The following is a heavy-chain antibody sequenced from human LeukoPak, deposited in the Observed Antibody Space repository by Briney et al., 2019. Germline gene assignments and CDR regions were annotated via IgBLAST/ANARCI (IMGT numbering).Heavy chain of an antibody. D-gene: IGHD3-10*01. V-gene: IGHV3-48*03. J-gene: IGHJ4*02. Sequence: PGGSLRLSCAASGFTFSSYDMNWVRQAPGKGLEWVSYISSSGSSIYYADSVKGRFTISRDNAKNSLYLQMNSLRAEDTAVYYCAREPRGSYFEGGFDYWGQGTLVTVSS. CDR1: GFTFSSYD. CDR2: ISSSGSSI. CDR3: AREPRGSYFEGGFDY.